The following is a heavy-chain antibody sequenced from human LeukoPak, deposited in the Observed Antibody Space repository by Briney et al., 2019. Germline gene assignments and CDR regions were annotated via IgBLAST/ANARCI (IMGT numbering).Heavy chain of an antibody. J-gene: IGHJ4*02. CDR1: GYIFTSCL. CDR2: IHPGDGDR. D-gene: IGHD2-21*02. V-gene: IGHV1-46*01. Sequence: ASVKISCKTSGYIFTSCLIHWIRQAPGQGFEWVAKIHPGDGDRDYAQRFQGRVTMASDSSTTTVYMELTGLTSEDTAVYYCARDLFGAWTWDYWGQGTLITVSS. CDR3: ARDLFGAWTWDY.